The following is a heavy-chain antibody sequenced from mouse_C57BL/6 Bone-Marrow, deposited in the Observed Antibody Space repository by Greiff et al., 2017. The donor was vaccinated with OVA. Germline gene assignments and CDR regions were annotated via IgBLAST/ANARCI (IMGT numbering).Heavy chain of an antibody. Sequence: EVQLQQSGPELVKPGASVKMSCKASGYTFTDYNMHWVKQSHGKSLEWIGYINPNNGGTSYNEKFKGKATLTVNKSSSTAYMELRSLTSEDSAVYYCARRPYDYDLPKFAYWGQGTLVTVSA. CDR3: ARRPYDYDLPKFAY. J-gene: IGHJ3*01. CDR2: INPNNGGT. CDR1: GYTFTDYN. D-gene: IGHD2-4*01. V-gene: IGHV1-22*01.